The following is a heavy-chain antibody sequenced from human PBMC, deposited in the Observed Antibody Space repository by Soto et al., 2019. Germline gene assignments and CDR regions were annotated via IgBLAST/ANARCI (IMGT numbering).Heavy chain of an antibody. CDR3: ARDQRAVFRFLSRSGAEYYGMDV. CDR2: INAYNGNT. V-gene: IGHV1-18*04. Sequence: QVQLVQSGAEVKKPGASVKVSCKASGYTLTNYGISWVRQAPGQGLEWMGWINAYNGNTNYAQKLQGRVSMTTDTSTSTGYVELGSLRSDDTAVYYCARDQRAVFRFLSRSGAEYYGMDVWGQGTTVTVSS. J-gene: IGHJ6*02. D-gene: IGHD3-3*01. CDR1: GYTLTNYG.